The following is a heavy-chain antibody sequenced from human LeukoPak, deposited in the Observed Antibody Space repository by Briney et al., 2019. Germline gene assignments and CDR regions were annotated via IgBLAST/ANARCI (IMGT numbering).Heavy chain of an antibody. V-gene: IGHV3-30*02. CDR3: AKSVIPNSYQGTYYMDV. Sequence: GGSLRLSCAASGFTFSSYGMHWVRQAPGEGLEWVAFIRHDETRIFYGDPVKGRFTISRDNSKNMVYLQLNSLSAEDTALYYCAKSVIPNSYQGTYYMDVWGKGTTVTVFS. CDR2: IRHDETRI. J-gene: IGHJ6*03. CDR1: GFTFSSYG. D-gene: IGHD3-16*02.